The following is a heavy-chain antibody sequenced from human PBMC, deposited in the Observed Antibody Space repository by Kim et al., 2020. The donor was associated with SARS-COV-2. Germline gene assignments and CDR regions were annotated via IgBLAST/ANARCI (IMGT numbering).Heavy chain of an antibody. Sequence: GGSLRLSCAASGFTFDDYAMHWVRQAPGKGLEWVSLISGDGGSTYYADSVKGRFTISRDNSKNSLYLQMNSLRTEDTALYYCAKDGEYLTGYYKCFCGGMDVWGQGTTVTVSS. D-gene: IGHD3-9*01. CDR2: ISGDGGST. CDR3: AKDGEYLTGYYKCFCGGMDV. V-gene: IGHV3-43*02. CDR1: GFTFDDYA. J-gene: IGHJ6*02.